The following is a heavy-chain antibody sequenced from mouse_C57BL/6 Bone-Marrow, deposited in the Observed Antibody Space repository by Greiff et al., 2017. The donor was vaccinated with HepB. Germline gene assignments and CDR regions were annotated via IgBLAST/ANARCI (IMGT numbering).Heavy chain of an antibody. Sequence: VQLQQSGPELVKPGASVKLSCKASGYTFTSYGISWVKQRTGQGLEWIGEIYPRSGNTYYNEKFKGKATLTADKSSSTAYMELRSLTSEDSAVYFCARREYYYGSSFWYFDVWGTGTTVTVSS. V-gene: IGHV1-81*01. D-gene: IGHD1-1*01. CDR1: GYTFTSYG. CDR3: ARREYYYGSSFWYFDV. J-gene: IGHJ1*03. CDR2: IYPRSGNT.